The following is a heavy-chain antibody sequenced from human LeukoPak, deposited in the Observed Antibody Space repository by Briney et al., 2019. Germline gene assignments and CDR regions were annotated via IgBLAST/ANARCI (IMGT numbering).Heavy chain of an antibody. CDR2: INPDDGGS. CDR3: ARSGVATCHY. V-gene: IGHV3-23*05. J-gene: IGHJ4*02. Sequence: GGSLRLSCLASGFTFSNYAMSWVRQAPGKGLEWVSSINPDDGGSFFANSVKGRFTISRDDSRRVVYLQMNSLRAEDTAVYYCARSGVATCHYWGQGILVSVSS. D-gene: IGHD2-15*01. CDR1: GFTFSNYA.